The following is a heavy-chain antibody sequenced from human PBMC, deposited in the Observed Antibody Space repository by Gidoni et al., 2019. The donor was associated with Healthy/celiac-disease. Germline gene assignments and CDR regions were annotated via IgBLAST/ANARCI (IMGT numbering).Heavy chain of an antibody. CDR2: IYDSGST. CDR1: GGSISSYY. V-gene: IGHV4-59*01. J-gene: IGHJ4*02. D-gene: IGHD6-13*01. CDR3: ARDIAAAGDGSFDY. Sequence: QVQLQESGPGLVKPSETLSLTCPVSGGSISSYYWSWIRQPPGKGLEWIGSIYDSGSTNYNPSLKSRVTISVDTSKNQFSLKLSSVTAADTAVYYCARDIAAAGDGSFDYWGQGTLVTVSS.